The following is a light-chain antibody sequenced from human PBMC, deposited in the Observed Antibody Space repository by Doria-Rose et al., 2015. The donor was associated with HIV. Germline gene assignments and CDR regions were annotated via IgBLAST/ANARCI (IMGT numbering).Light chain of an antibody. V-gene: IGKV1-5*03. CDR1: QSISNW. CDR3: QHFDKYFSWT. CDR2: KAS. Sequence: DIQMTQSPSTLSASVGVRVTITCRASQSISNWLAWYQQKPGQAPKLLIYKASTLQSGVPSRFRGSGSGTEFTLTINSLQPDDFATYYCQHFDKYFSWTFGHGTKVDIK. J-gene: IGKJ1*01.